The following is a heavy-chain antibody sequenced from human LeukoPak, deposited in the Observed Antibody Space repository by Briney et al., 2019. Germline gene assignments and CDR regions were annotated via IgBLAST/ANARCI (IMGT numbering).Heavy chain of an antibody. CDR1: GFTFDDYG. D-gene: IGHD4-17*01. J-gene: IGHJ4*02. CDR2: ISWSSDSR. V-gene: IGHV3-9*01. CDR3: ARTYGDFDY. Sequence: GGSLRLSCAASGFTFDDYGMHWVRPAPGKGLGWVSGISWSSDSRGYADSVKGRFTIARDNAKNSLYLQMNSLRAEDTAVYYCARTYGDFDYWGQGPLVTVSA.